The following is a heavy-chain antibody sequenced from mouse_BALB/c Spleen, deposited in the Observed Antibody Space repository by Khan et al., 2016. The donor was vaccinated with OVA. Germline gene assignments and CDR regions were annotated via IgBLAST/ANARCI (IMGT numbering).Heavy chain of an antibody. V-gene: IGHV3-2*02. D-gene: IGHD4-1*01. CDR1: GYSITSDYA. J-gene: IGHJ4*01. CDR2: ISYSGST. Sequence: EVQLVESGPGLVKPSQSLSLTCTVTGYSITSDYAWNWIRQFPGNKLEWMGCISYSGSTNYSPSLKSRISITRDTSKKQFFLQLNSVTAEDTATYYCASELGRYYAMDYWGQGTSVTVSS. CDR3: ASELGRYYAMDY.